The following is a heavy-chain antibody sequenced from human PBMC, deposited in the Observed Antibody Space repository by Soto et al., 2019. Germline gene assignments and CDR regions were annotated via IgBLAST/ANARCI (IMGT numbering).Heavy chain of an antibody. CDR2: ISSSSSTI. J-gene: IGHJ4*02. V-gene: IGHV3-48*01. CDR1: GFTFSSYS. CDR3: ASLTNPNMYDILTGPQFDY. Sequence: GGSLRLSCAASGFTFSSYSMNWVRQAPGKGLEWVSYISSSSSTIYYADSVKGRFTISRDNAKNSLYLQMNSLRAEDTAVYYCASLTNPNMYDILTGPQFDYWGQGTLVTVSS. D-gene: IGHD3-9*01.